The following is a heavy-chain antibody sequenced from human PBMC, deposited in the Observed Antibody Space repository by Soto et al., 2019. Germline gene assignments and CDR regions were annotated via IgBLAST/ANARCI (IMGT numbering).Heavy chain of an antibody. D-gene: IGHD2-21*02. V-gene: IGHV4-59*01. Sequence: SETLSLTCTVSGGSISSXYWSWIRQPPGKGLEWIGYIYYSGSTNYNPSLKSRVTISVDTSKNQFSLKLSSVTAADTAVYYCARGGGDYALIPWGQGTLVTVSS. CDR3: ARGGGDYALIP. CDR2: IYYSGST. J-gene: IGHJ5*02. CDR1: GGSISSXY.